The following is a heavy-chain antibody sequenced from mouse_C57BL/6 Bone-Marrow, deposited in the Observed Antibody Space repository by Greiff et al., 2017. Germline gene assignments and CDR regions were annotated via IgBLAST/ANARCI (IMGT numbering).Heavy chain of an antibody. CDR2: IYPRDGST. V-gene: IGHV1-85*01. Sequence: VKLMESGPELVKPGASVKLSCKASGYTFTSYDINWVKQWPGQGLEWIGWIYPRDGSTKYNEKFKGKATLTVDTSSSTAYMERHSLTSEDSAVYFCARDYGSSYWYFDVWGTGTTVTVSS. CDR3: ARDYGSSYWYFDV. CDR1: GYTFTSYD. J-gene: IGHJ1*03. D-gene: IGHD1-1*01.